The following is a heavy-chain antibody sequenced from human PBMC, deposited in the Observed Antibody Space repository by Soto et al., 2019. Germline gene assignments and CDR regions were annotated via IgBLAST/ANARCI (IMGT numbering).Heavy chain of an antibody. CDR2: ISANNGNT. D-gene: IGHD2-15*01. J-gene: IGHJ4*02. V-gene: IGHV1-18*01. CDR1: GYTVTSYG. Sequence: QVQLVQSGAEVKKHGASVKVSCKASGYTVTSYGISWVRQAPGQGLEWMGWISANNGNTNYAQELKDRVTRTPDTFSSTDSSEMRSLRAADTAVDYCAGCCCGAYGGKGTLVIVSS. CDR3: AGCCCGAY.